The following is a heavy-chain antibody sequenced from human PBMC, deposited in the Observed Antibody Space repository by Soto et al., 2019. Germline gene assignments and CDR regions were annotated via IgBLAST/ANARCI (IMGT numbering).Heavy chain of an antibody. D-gene: IGHD1-20*01. Sequence: QVQLVESGGGVVQPGGSLRLSCAASGFSFSSYGMHWVRQAPGKGLEWVAVIWNDSSNKLYPDSVRGRFTISRDNSKSTLFLQMNSLRAEDTAVYYCATSNWNFCDYWGQGALVTVSS. CDR3: ATSNWNFCDY. V-gene: IGHV3-33*03. CDR1: GFSFSSYG. J-gene: IGHJ4*02. CDR2: IWNDSSNK.